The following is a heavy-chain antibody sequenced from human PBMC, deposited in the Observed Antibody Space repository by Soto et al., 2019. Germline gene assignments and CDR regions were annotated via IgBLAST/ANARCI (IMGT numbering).Heavy chain of an antibody. J-gene: IGHJ4*02. CDR1: GFTFSSYA. Sequence: GGSLRLSCAASGFTFSSYAMHWVRQAPGKGLEWVAGISYDERSIYYADSVKGRFTISRDNSKNTLYLQMDSLRVEDTAVYYCARTIAVTVNAGIDYWGQGTQVTVSS. V-gene: IGHV3-30*04. CDR2: ISYDERSI. D-gene: IGHD6-19*01. CDR3: ARTIAVTVNAGIDY.